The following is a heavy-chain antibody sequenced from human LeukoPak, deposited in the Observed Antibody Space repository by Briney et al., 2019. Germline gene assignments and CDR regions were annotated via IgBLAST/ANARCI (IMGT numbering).Heavy chain of an antibody. CDR2: ITGSGGTT. CDR3: AKGGYSS. J-gene: IGHJ4*02. Sequence: GGSLRLSCAASGFTFSSYVMSWVRQAPGKGLEWVSAITGSGGTTYYADFVKGRFTISRDNSKNTLYLQMNSLRAEDTAVYQCAKGGYSSWGQGTRVTVSS. CDR1: GFTFSSYV. D-gene: IGHD3-16*02. V-gene: IGHV3-23*01.